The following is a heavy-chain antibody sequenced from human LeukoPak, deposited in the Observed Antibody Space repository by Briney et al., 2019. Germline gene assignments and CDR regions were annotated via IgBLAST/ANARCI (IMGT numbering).Heavy chain of an antibody. CDR1: GGSISSYY. Sequence: PSETLSLTCTVSGGSISSYYWSWIRQPPGEGLEWIGYIYYSGSTNYNPSLKSRVTISVDTSKNQFSLKLSSVTAADTAVYYCARGMDWYYFFDYWGQGTLVTVSS. CDR3: ARGMDWYYFFDY. CDR2: IYYSGST. J-gene: IGHJ4*02. V-gene: IGHV4-59*01. D-gene: IGHD3/OR15-3a*01.